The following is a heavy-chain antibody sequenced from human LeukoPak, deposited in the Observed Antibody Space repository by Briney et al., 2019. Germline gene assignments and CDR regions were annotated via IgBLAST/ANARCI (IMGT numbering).Heavy chain of an antibody. V-gene: IGHV4-34*01. D-gene: IGHD6-6*01. CDR1: GGSFSGYY. CDR2: INHSGST. J-gene: IGHJ6*03. CDR3: ARGGHSSSSRYYYYYMDV. Sequence: SETLSLTCAVYGGSFSGYYWSWIRQPPGKGREWIGEINHSGSTNYNTSLKSRVTISVDTSKNQPSLKLSSVTAADTAVYYCARGGHSSSSRYYYYYMDVWGTRTTFTVSS.